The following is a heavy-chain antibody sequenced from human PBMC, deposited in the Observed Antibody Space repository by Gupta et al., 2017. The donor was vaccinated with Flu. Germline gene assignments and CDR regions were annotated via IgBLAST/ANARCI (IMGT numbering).Heavy chain of an antibody. CDR3: ARDNAVAGTRGYFDY. CDR1: GFTFSSYG. J-gene: IGHJ4*02. CDR2: IWYDGSNK. V-gene: IGHV3-33*01. Sequence: QVQLVESGGGVVQPGRSLRLSCAASGFTFSSYGMHWVRQAPGKGLEWVAVIWYDGSNKYYADSVKGRFTISRDNSKNTLYLQMNSLRAEDTAVYYCARDNAVAGTRGYFDYWGQGTLVTVSS. D-gene: IGHD6-19*01.